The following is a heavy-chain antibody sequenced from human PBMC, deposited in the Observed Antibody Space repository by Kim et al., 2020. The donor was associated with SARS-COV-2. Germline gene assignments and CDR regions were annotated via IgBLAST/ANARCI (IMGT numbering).Heavy chain of an antibody. J-gene: IGHJ6*02. V-gene: IGHV3-30*02. CDR3: EKAYGGNYYYGMDV. Sequence: YADCVKGRFTSSRDNSKNTLSLQMNSLRAEDTAVYYCEKAYGGNYYYGMDVWGQGTTVTVSS. D-gene: IGHD4-17*01.